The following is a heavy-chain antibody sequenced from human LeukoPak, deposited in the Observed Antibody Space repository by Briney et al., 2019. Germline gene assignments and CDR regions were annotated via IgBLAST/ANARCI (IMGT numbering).Heavy chain of an antibody. Sequence: SETLSLTCTVSGYSISSGYYWGWIRQPPGKGLEWIGSIYHSGSTYYNPSLKSRVTISVDTSKNQFSLKLSSVTAADTAVYYCAEGGAVAGGYYYYYMDVWGKGTTVTISS. CDR2: IYHSGST. CDR3: AEGGAVAGGYYYYYMDV. CDR1: GYSISSGYY. D-gene: IGHD6-19*01. J-gene: IGHJ6*03. V-gene: IGHV4-38-2*02.